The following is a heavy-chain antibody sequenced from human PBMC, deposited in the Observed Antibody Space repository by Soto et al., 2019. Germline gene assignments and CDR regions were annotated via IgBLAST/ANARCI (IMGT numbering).Heavy chain of an antibody. CDR1: GGTFSSYA. D-gene: IGHD3-22*01. J-gene: IGHJ4*02. V-gene: IGHV1-69*13. CDR2: IIPIFGTA. Sequence: ASVKVSCKASGGTFSSYAISWVRQAPGQGLEWMGGIIPIFGTANYAQKFQGRVTITADESTSTAYMELSGLRSEDTAVYYCARENDSSGYYQNFDYWGQGTLVTVSS. CDR3: ARENDSSGYYQNFDY.